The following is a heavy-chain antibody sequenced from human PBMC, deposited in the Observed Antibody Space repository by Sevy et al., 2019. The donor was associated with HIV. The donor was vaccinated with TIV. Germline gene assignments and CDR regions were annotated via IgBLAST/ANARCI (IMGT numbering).Heavy chain of an antibody. D-gene: IGHD3-10*01. CDR2: ISSGSTYI. Sequence: GGSLRLSCAGSGFTFSTYGINWVRQAPGKGLEWVASISSGSTYIYHAESVRGRFTISRDDANNSLYLQMNSRRAEDTAVYYCARGVRPQYFFDYWGQGTLVTVSS. CDR3: ARGVRPQYFFDY. CDR1: GFTFSTYG. J-gene: IGHJ4*02. V-gene: IGHV3-21*01.